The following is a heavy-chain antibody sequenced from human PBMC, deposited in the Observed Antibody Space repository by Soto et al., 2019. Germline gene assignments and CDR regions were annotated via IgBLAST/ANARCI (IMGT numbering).Heavy chain of an antibody. CDR3: ARDLVAVAGMEWYFDY. D-gene: IGHD6-19*01. J-gene: IGHJ4*02. V-gene: IGHV3-30-3*01. Sequence: GGSLRLSCAASGFTFSSYAMHWVRQAPGKGLEWVAVISYDGSNKYYADSVKGRFTISRDNSKNTLYLQMNSLRAEDTAVYYCARDLVAVAGMEWYFDYWGQGTLVTVSS. CDR2: ISYDGSNK. CDR1: GFTFSSYA.